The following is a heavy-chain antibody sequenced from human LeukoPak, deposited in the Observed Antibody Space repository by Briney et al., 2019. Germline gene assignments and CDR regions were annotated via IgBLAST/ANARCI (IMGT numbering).Heavy chain of an antibody. CDR3: AKDVSGSYTTGDFDY. D-gene: IGHD1-26*01. J-gene: IGHJ4*02. Sequence: PGGSLRLSCAASGFTFSSYGMHWVRQAPGKGLEWVAFIRYDGSNKYYADSVKGRFTISRDNSKNTLYLQMNSLRAEDTAVYYCAKDVSGSYTTGDFDYWGQGTLVTVSS. V-gene: IGHV3-30*02. CDR1: GFTFSSYG. CDR2: IRYDGSNK.